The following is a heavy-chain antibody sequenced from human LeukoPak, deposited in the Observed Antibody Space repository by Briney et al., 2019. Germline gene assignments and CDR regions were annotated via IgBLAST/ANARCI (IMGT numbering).Heavy chain of an antibody. Sequence: GGSLRLSCAASGFTFSTYWMSWVRQAPGKGLEWVATIKQDGSERYYVDSVKGRFTISRDNSKNTLYLQMNSLRAEDTAVYYCAKTTYYDFRSDYPEYYFDYWGQGTLVTVSS. J-gene: IGHJ4*02. V-gene: IGHV3-7*03. CDR3: AKTTYYDFRSDYPEYYFDY. CDR2: IKQDGSER. CDR1: GFTFSTYW. D-gene: IGHD3-3*01.